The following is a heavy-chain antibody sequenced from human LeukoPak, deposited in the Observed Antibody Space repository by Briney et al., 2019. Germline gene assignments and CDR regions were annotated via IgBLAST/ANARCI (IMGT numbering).Heavy chain of an antibody. CDR2: INPNSGGT. Sequence: GASVKVSCKASGYTFTGYYMHWVRQAPGQGLEWMGWINPNSGGTNYAHKFQGRVTMTRDTSISTAYMELSRLRSDDTAVYYCARKGRAYYDSSGYYLDAFDIWGQGTMVTVSS. D-gene: IGHD3-22*01. CDR3: ARKGRAYYDSSGYYLDAFDI. V-gene: IGHV1-2*02. CDR1: GYTFTGYY. J-gene: IGHJ3*02.